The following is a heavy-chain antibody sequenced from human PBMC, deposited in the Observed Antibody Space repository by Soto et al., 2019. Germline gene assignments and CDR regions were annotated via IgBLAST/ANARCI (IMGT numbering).Heavy chain of an antibody. CDR2: ISGNGGST. CDR3: AKGSEFSNSYTLDFDF. J-gene: IGHJ4*02. V-gene: IGHV3-23*01. D-gene: IGHD6-6*01. Sequence: EVQLLESGGGLVQPGESPRLSCAASGFTFSSYAMSWVRRAPGRGLEWVSIISGNGGSTYYAASVKGRFTISRDNTKNTLYLQMDSLTAEDTAVYYCAKGSEFSNSYTLDFDFWGQGALVTVSS. CDR1: GFTFSSYA.